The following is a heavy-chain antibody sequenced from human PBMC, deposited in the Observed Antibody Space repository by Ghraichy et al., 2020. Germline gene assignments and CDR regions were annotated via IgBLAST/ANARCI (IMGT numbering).Heavy chain of an antibody. V-gene: IGHV3-43D*04. CDR1: GFTFDDYA. CDR2: INWDGGIT. CDR3: AKAGSTVTTVSEFDF. Sequence: GGSLRLSCAASGFTFDDYAMHWVRQAPGKGLEWVSLINWDGGITYYADSVKGRFTISRDNTKNSLYLQMSSLRSEDTALYYCAKAGSTVTTVSEFDFWGQETLVTVSS. D-gene: IGHD4-17*01. J-gene: IGHJ4*02.